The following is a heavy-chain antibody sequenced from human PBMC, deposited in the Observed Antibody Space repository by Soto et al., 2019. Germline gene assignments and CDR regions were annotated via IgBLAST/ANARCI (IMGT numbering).Heavy chain of an antibody. CDR3: ARGAAVGGNWFDP. J-gene: IGHJ5*02. D-gene: IGHD6-19*01. CDR2: ISTANGNT. CDR1: GYTFANYV. V-gene: IGHV1-3*04. Sequence: QVQLVQSGAEVKKPGASVKVSCKASGYTFANYVRHWVRQAPGQELEWMGWISTANGNTKYSQKFQDRVTITRDTPASTAYMELSSLTSEDTTVYYCARGAAVGGNWFDPWGQGTLVIVSS.